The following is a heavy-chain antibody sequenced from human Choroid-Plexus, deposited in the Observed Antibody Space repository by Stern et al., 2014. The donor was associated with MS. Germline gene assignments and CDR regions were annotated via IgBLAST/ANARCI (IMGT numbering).Heavy chain of an antibody. Sequence: VQLVESGGGVVQPGRPLRLSCVASGFTFRSCAMHWVRPAPGKGLEGVVGVSYDGSNKYYADSVKGRFTISRDNSQNTLYMQMSSLRPEDTAVYYCAKDRQYLTYFFDHWGQGSLVTVSS. CDR1: GFTFRSCA. CDR3: AKDRQYLTYFFDH. D-gene: IGHD2/OR15-2a*01. CDR2: VSYDGSNK. J-gene: IGHJ5*02. V-gene: IGHV3-30*18.